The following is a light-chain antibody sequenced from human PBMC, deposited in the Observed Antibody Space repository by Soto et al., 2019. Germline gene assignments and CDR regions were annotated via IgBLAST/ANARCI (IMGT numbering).Light chain of an antibody. V-gene: IGKV3-20*01. CDR2: GVS. Sequence: EIVLTQSPGTLSLSPGERATLSCRASQSVNTKYLAWYQQKPGQAPRLLISGVSSRATGIPDRFSGSGSGPDFILTINRVEPEDVAVYYCQQFGTSSLVTFGPGTIVDIK. J-gene: IGKJ3*01. CDR3: QQFGTSSLVT. CDR1: QSVNTKY.